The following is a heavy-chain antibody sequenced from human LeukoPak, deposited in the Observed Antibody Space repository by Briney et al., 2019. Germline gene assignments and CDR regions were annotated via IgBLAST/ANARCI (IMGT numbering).Heavy chain of an antibody. CDR3: AKDRPSGYSSGWYREYFDY. CDR1: GFTFSSYA. V-gene: IGHV3-23*01. CDR2: ISGSGGST. Sequence: SGGSLRLSCAASGFTFSSYAMSWVRQAPGKGLEWVSAISGSGGSTYYGDSVKGRFTISRDSSKNTLYLQMNSLRAEDTAVYYCAKDRPSGYSSGWYREYFDYWGQGTLVTVSS. D-gene: IGHD6-19*01. J-gene: IGHJ4*02.